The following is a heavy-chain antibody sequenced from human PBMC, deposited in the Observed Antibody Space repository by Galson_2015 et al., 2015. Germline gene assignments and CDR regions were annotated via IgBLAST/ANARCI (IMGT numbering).Heavy chain of an antibody. D-gene: IGHD1-26*01. CDR1: GFSLSTSGGG. J-gene: IGHJ3*02. Sequence: LVKPTQTLTLTCSFSGFSLSTSGGGVGWIRQPPGKALEWLALIYWDDDKRYSPSLKSSLTITKDTSKNQVVLTMTNTDPVDTGTYYCAHTESSGSYVFAFDMWGQGTMVTVSS. CDR2: IYWDDDK. CDR3: AHTESSGSYVFAFDM. V-gene: IGHV2-5*02.